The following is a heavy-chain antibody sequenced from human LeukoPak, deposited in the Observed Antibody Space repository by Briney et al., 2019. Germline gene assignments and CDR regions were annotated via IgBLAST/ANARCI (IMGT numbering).Heavy chain of an antibody. CDR3: ARVPLLPRNNWFDP. V-gene: IGHV4-30-4*01. CDR1: GGSISSGDYY. CDR2: IYYSGST. Sequence: SETLSLTCTVSGGSISSGDYYWSWIRQPPGKGLEWIGYIYYSGSTYYNPSLKSRVTISVDTSKNQFSLKLSSVTAADTAVHYCARVPLLPRNNWFDPWGQGTLVTVSS. D-gene: IGHD3-22*01. J-gene: IGHJ5*02.